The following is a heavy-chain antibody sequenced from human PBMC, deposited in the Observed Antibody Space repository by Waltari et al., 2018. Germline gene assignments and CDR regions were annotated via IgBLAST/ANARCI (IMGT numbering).Heavy chain of an antibody. Sequence: EVQLVESGGGLVQPGGSLRLSCAASGFNVSSYDMHWVRQATGKVLAWVSAIGTAGYPYFPCAVQGRFTISREKAKNSLYLQMHSLRAGDTAVYYCARSREVVPAADYYYYGMDVWGQGTTVTVSS. V-gene: IGHV3-13*05. D-gene: IGHD2-2*01. J-gene: IGHJ6*02. CDR3: ARSREVVPAADYYYYGMDV. CDR2: IGTAGYP. CDR1: GFNVSSYD.